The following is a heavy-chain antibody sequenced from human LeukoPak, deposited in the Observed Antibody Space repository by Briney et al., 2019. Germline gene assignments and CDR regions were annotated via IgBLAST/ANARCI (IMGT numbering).Heavy chain of an antibody. CDR3: AKKYYYGSGSYLLYFDY. CDR2: IRSGGGST. Sequence: GGSLTLSCVASGFTFSTYAMTWVRQAPGKGLEWVSTIRSGGGSTYYADSVKGRFTISRDDSKDTLYLQMNTLRAEDTAVYYCAKKYYYGSGSYLLYFDYWGQGNLGSVSS. V-gene: IGHV3-23*01. D-gene: IGHD3-10*01. J-gene: IGHJ4*02. CDR1: GFTFSTYA.